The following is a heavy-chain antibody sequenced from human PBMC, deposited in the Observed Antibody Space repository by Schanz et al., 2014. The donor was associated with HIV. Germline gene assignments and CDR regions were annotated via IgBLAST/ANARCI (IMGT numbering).Heavy chain of an antibody. CDR2: MNQDGSEK. CDR1: GFTFSTYA. V-gene: IGHV3-7*03. Sequence: EVQLVESGGGLVQPGGSLRLSCAASGFTFSTYAMTWVRQTPGKGLEWVANMNQDGSEKYYVDSVKGRFTISRDNAKNTLYLQMNSLRDEDTAVYYCAREKTTLNWFDPWGQGTLVTVSS. CDR3: AREKTTLNWFDP. D-gene: IGHD4-4*01. J-gene: IGHJ5*02.